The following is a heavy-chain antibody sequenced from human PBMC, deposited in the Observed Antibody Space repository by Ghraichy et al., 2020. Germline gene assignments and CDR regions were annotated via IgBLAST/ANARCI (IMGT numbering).Heavy chain of an antibody. CDR1: GGSFSGYY. V-gene: IGHV4-34*01. J-gene: IGHJ4*02. CDR3: ARARRITMVRGVTYFDY. CDR2: INHSGST. D-gene: IGHD3-10*01. Sequence: SETLSLTCAVYGGSFSGYYWSWIRQPPGKGLEWIGEINHSGSTNYNPSLKSRVTISVDTSKNQFSLKLSSVTAADTAVYYCARARRITMVRGVTYFDYWSQGTLVTVSS.